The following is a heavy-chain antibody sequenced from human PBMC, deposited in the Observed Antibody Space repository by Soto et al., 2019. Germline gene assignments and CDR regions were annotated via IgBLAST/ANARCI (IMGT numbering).Heavy chain of an antibody. CDR3: ALEMATILDY. Sequence: QVQLVESGGGVVQPGRSLRLSCAASGFTFSTYGMHWVRQAPGKGLEWVAVIWYDGSNKYYADSVKGRFTISRDNSKNTLYLQMNSLRAEDTAIYFCALEMATILDYWGQGTLVTVS. V-gene: IGHV3-33*01. CDR1: GFTFSTYG. CDR2: IWYDGSNK. J-gene: IGHJ4*02. D-gene: IGHD5-12*01.